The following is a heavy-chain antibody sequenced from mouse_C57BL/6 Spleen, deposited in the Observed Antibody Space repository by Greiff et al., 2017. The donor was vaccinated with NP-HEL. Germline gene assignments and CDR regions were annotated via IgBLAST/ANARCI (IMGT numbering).Heavy chain of an antibody. Sequence: VQLQQSGAELVRPGTSVKVSCKASGYAFTNYLIEWVKQRPGQGLEWIGVINPGSGGTNYNEKFKGKATLTADKSSSTAYMQLSSLTSEDSAVYFCARGMVRRDYFDYWGQGTTLTVSS. J-gene: IGHJ2*01. V-gene: IGHV1-54*01. CDR1: GYAFTNYL. D-gene: IGHD1-2*01. CDR3: ARGMVRRDYFDY. CDR2: INPGSGGT.